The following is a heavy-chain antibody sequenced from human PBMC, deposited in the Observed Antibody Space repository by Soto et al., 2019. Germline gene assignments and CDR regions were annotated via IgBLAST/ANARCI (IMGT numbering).Heavy chain of an antibody. V-gene: IGHV3-23*01. CDR2: GST. J-gene: IGHJ6*02. D-gene: IGHD5-12*01. CDR3: AKDYSGYYYYYYYGMDV. Sequence: GSTYYADSVKGRFTISRDNSKNTLYLQMNSLRAEDTAVYYCAKDYSGYYYYYYYGMDVWGQGTTVTVSS.